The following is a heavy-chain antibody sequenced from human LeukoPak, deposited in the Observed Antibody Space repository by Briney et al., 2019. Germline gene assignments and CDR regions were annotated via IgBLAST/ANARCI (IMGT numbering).Heavy chain of an antibody. CDR3: ARGRGPVGEAGPYGMDV. J-gene: IGHJ6*02. Sequence: SETLSLTCTVSGYSISSGYQWAWIRQSPGKGLEWIASIHHSGATYYSPSLKSRVTMSVDTSKNQFSLKLSSVTAADTAVYYCARGRGPVGEAGPYGMDVWGQGTTVTVSS. CDR2: IHHSGAT. V-gene: IGHV4-38-2*02. CDR1: GYSISSGYQ. D-gene: IGHD1-26*01.